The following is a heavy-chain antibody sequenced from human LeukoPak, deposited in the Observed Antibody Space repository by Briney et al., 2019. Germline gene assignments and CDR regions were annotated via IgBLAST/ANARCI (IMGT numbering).Heavy chain of an antibody. Sequence: PSETLSLTCAVSGGSISSGGYSWSWIRQPPGKGLEWLGYIYHSGRTYYNPSLKSRVTISVERSKNQFSLKLSSVTAADTAVYYCARSDYVGALDYWGQGTLVTVSS. V-gene: IGHV4-30-2*01. CDR1: GGSISSGGYS. CDR3: ARSDYVGALDY. CDR2: IYHSGRT. J-gene: IGHJ4*02. D-gene: IGHD4-17*01.